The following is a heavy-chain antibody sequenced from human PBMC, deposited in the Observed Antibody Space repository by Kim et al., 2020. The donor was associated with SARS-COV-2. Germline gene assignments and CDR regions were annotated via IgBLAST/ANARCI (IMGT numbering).Heavy chain of an antibody. D-gene: IGHD3-16*01. CDR1: DFTLSNYG. V-gene: IGHV1-18*01. CDR2: ISGYNGFT. J-gene: IGHJ6*04. Sequence: ASVKVSCTASDFTLSNYGIVWVRQAPGQGLEWMGWISGYNGFTNSAENLRGRVTMTIDTSTSTAYMVLRSLRSDDTAVYFCARGSNDPNYQYYLDVWGKGTTVTVSS. CDR3: ARGSNDPNYQYYLDV.